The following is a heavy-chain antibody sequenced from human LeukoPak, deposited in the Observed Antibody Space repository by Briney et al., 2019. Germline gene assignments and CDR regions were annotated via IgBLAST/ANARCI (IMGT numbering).Heavy chain of an antibody. CDR1: GFTFSSYS. V-gene: IGHV3-21*01. Sequence: GGSLRLSCAASGFTFSSYSMNWVRQAPGKGLEWVSSISSSSSYIYYADSVKGRFTISRDNAKNSLYLQMNGLRAEDTAVYYCARDPGEGYCSSTSCYGGYYGMDVWGQGTTVTVSS. CDR2: ISSSSSYI. CDR3: ARDPGEGYCSSTSCYGGYYGMDV. J-gene: IGHJ6*02. D-gene: IGHD2-2*01.